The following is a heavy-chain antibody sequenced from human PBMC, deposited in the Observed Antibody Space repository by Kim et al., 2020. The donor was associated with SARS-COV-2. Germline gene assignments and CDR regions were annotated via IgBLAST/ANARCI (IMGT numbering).Heavy chain of an antibody. CDR1: GGSISSYY. Sequence: SETLSLTCTVSGGSISSYYWSWIRQPPGKGLEWIGYIYYSGSTNYNPSLKSRVTISVDTSKNQFSLKLSSVTAADTAVYYCARGDGTYYYGSGSYGWFDPWGQGTLVTVSS. CDR3: ARGDGTYYYGSGSYGWFDP. CDR2: IYYSGST. J-gene: IGHJ5*02. D-gene: IGHD3-10*01. V-gene: IGHV4-59*13.